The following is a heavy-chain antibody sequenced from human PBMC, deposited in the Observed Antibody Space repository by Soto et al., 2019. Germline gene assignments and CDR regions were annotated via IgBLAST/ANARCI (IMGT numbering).Heavy chain of an antibody. J-gene: IGHJ4*02. Sequence: GASVKVSCKASGGTFSSYAISWVRQAPGQGLEWMGGIIPIFGTANYAQKFQGRVTITADESTSTAYMELSSLRSEDTAVYYCAREKPTDYYDSSGYYYFDYWVQGTLVTVSS. CDR3: AREKPTDYYDSSGYYYFDY. CDR2: IIPIFGTA. D-gene: IGHD3-22*01. CDR1: GGTFSSYA. V-gene: IGHV1-69*13.